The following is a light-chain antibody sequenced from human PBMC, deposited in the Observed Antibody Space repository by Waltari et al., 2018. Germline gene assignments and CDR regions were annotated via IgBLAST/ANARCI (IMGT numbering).Light chain of an antibody. CDR2: QDS. CDR1: KLGDNY. Sequence: SYELTQPPSVSVSPGQTARIPCSGDKLGDNYACWYQQKPGQSPVLVIYQDSKRPSGIPERFSGSNSGNTATLTISGTQAMDEADYYCQAWDSSTSKVVFGGGTKLTVL. CDR3: QAWDSSTSKVV. J-gene: IGLJ2*01. V-gene: IGLV3-1*01.